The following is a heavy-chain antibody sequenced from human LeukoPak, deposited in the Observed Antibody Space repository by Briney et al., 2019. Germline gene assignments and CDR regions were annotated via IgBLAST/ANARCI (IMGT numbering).Heavy chain of an antibody. J-gene: IGHJ4*02. CDR1: GFTFSSYS. V-gene: IGHV3-21*04. CDR3: AKDSIYIGNYYFDY. Sequence: GGSLRLSCAASGFTFSSYSMNWVRQAPGKGLEWVSSISSSSSHIYYADSVKGRFTISRDNAKNSLYLQMNSLRAEDTAVYYCAKDSIYIGNYYFDYWGQGTLVTVSS. CDR2: ISSSSSHI. D-gene: IGHD1-7*01.